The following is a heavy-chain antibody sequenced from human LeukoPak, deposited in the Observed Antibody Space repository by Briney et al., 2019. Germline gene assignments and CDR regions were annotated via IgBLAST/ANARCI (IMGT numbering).Heavy chain of an antibody. CDR2: IDTDGSTT. V-gene: IGHV3-74*01. Sequence: GGSLRLSCVPSGFTFSNSWMHWFRQVPGKGLVWVSRIDTDGSTTGYADSVRGRFTISRDNAKNTLYLQMNGLRAEDTAIYYCAKDLTWNTADYWGQGTLVTVSS. CDR3: AKDLTWNTADY. J-gene: IGHJ4*02. CDR1: GFTFSNSW. D-gene: IGHD1/OR15-1a*01.